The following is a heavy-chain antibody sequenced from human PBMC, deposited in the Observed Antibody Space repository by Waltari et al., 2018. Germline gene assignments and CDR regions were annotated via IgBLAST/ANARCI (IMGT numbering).Heavy chain of an antibody. D-gene: IGHD6-6*01. V-gene: IGHV3-23*03. Sequence: EVQLLESGGGLVQPGGSLRLSCAASGFTFSSYAMSWVRQAPGKGLEWVSVIYSGGSSTYYADSVKGRFTISRDNSKNTLYLQMNSLRAEDTAVYYCAKNPYSSSPYYYYYYMDVWGKGTTVTVSS. CDR1: GFTFSSYA. J-gene: IGHJ6*03. CDR2: IYSGGSST. CDR3: AKNPYSSSPYYYYYYMDV.